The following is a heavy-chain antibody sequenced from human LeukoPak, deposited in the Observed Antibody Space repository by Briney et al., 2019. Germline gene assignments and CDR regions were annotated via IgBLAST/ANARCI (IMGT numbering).Heavy chain of an antibody. Sequence: GGSLRLSCAASGFTFSSYGMHWVRQAPGKGLEWVAVIWYDGSNNYYADSVKGRFTISRDNSKNTLYLQMNSLRAEDTAVYYCARDSQADYFDYWGQGTLVTVSS. CDR1: GFTFSSYG. J-gene: IGHJ4*02. V-gene: IGHV3-33*01. CDR3: ARDSQADYFDY. CDR2: IWYDGSNN.